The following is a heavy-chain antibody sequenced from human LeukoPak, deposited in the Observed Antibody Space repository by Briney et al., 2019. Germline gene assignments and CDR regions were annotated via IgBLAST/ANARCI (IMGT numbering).Heavy chain of an antibody. CDR2: IYYSGST. CDR3: ARIGHGEVYYFDY. J-gene: IGHJ4*02. CDR1: GGSISSYY. D-gene: IGHD3-16*01. Sequence: PSETLSLTCTVSGGSISSYYWSWIRQPPGKGLEWIGYIYYSGSTNYNPSLKSRVTISVDTSKNQFSLKLSSVTAADTAVYYCARIGHGEVYYFDYWGQGTLVSVSS. V-gene: IGHV4-59*08.